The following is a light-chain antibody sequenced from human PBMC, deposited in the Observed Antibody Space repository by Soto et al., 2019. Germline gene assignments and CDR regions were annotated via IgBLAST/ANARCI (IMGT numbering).Light chain of an antibody. CDR3: QKRSNWPPIT. CDR1: QSVHNF. Sequence: EVVLTQFPATLSLSPGDRAALSCKASQSVHNFLAWYQQRPGQAPRLLIYGASNRAAGVPDRFSGSGSGTDFTLTINSLEAEDFAVYYCQKRSNWPPITFGQGTRLDIK. V-gene: IGKV3-11*01. J-gene: IGKJ5*01. CDR2: GAS.